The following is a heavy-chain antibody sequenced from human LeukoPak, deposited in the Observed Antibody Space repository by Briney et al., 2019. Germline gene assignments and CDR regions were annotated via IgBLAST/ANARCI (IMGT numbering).Heavy chain of an antibody. D-gene: IGHD2-15*01. CDR3: ARIAGGQIVVVVAATLDAFDI. J-gene: IGHJ3*02. V-gene: IGHV1-8*01. Sequence: GASVKVSCKASGYTFTSYDINWVRQATGQGLEWMGWMNPNSGNTGYAQKFQGRVTMTRNTSISTAYMELSSLRSEDTAVYYCARIAGGQIVVVVAATLDAFDIWGQGTMVTVSS. CDR1: GYTFTSYD. CDR2: MNPNSGNT.